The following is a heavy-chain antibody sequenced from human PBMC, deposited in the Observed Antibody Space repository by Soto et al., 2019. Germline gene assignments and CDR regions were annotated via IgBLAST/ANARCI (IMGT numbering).Heavy chain of an antibody. Sequence: QAHLVESGGGVVQPGRSLRLSCAASGFTFSTYGMHWVRQAPGKGLEWVATIWYDGTKEYYTDSVKGRFTISRDDSKDTLYLHMNNLRAEDTAVYFCAAEGGVLPSYPFFDYWGRGSLVAVSS. J-gene: IGHJ4*02. CDR2: IWYDGTKE. D-gene: IGHD3-3*01. V-gene: IGHV3-33*01. CDR3: AAEGGVLPSYPFFDY. CDR1: GFTFSTYG.